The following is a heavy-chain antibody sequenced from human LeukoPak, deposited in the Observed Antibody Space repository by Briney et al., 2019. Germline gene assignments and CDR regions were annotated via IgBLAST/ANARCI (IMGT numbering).Heavy chain of an antibody. CDR3: ARDRAASRDGYRFAPTRFDY. CDR2: IIPIFHTT. D-gene: IGHD5-24*01. V-gene: IGHV1-69*13. CDR1: GGTFSSYA. Sequence: ASVKVSCKASGGTFSSYAISWVRQAPGQGLEWMGGIIPIFHTTNYAQKFQGRVTITADESTSTAYMELSSLRSEDTAVYYCARDRAASRDGYRFAPTRFDYWGQGTLVTVSS. J-gene: IGHJ4*02.